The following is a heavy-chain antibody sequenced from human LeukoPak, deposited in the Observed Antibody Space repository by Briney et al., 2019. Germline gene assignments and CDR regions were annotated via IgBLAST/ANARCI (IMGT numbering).Heavy chain of an antibody. D-gene: IGHD6-13*01. CDR3: ASDKDPTAAGSNFDY. Sequence: SQTLSLTCTVSGGSISSGSWYWSWIRQPAGKGLEWIGRIYTSGSTNYNPSLKSRVTISVDTSKNQFSLKLSSVTAADTAVYYCASDKDPTAAGSNFDYWGQGTLVTVSS. CDR2: IYTSGST. V-gene: IGHV4-61*02. CDR1: GGSISSGSWY. J-gene: IGHJ4*02.